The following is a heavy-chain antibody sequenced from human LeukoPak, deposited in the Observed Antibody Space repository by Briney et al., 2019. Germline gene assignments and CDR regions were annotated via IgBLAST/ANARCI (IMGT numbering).Heavy chain of an antibody. J-gene: IGHJ4*02. V-gene: IGHV3-11*01. CDR1: GFTFRDYY. Sequence: GGSLRLSCAASGFTFRDYYMSWIRQAPGKGLEWVSYISSSGSTIYYADSVKGRFTISRDNAKNSLYLQMNSLRAEDTAVYYCAAVASSWYPFDYWGQGTLVTVSS. CDR2: ISSSGSTI. D-gene: IGHD6-13*01. CDR3: AAVASSWYPFDY.